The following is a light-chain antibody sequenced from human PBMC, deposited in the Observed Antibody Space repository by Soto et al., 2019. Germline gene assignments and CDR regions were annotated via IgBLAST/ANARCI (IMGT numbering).Light chain of an antibody. CDR2: DVS. CDR3: CSYAGSYTPFHVV. CDR1: SSDVGGYNY. V-gene: IGLV2-11*01. J-gene: IGLJ2*01. Sequence: QSALTQPRSVSGSPGQSVTISCTGTSSDVGGYNYVSWYQQHPGKAPKLMIYDVSKRPSGVPDRFSGSKSGNTASLTISGLQAEDEADYYCCSYAGSYTPFHVVFGGGTKLTVL.